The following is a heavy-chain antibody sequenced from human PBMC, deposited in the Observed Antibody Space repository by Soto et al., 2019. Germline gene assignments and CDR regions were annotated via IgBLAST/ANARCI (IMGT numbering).Heavy chain of an antibody. CDR1: GFDFRKYA. V-gene: IGHV3-30-3*01. J-gene: IGHJ4*02. D-gene: IGHD5-18*01. CDR3: ARAVDAAMDPLDY. Sequence: GGSLRLSCAASGFDFRKYAMHWVRQSPGKGPEWVAITSDDGDIQYYADSVKGRFTISRDNSKNTLYLRMTTLRSEDAAVYFCARAVDAAMDPLDYWGQGTLVTVSS. CDR2: TSDDGDIQ.